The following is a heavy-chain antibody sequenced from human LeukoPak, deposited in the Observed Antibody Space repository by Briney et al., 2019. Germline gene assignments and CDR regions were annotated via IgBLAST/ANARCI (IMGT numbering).Heavy chain of an antibody. J-gene: IGHJ4*02. CDR3: ARYYDSSGYYYFDY. CDR1: GYSISSGSC. CDR2: IYISGST. V-gene: IGHV4-4*07. Sequence: SETLSLTCTVSGYSISSGSCWGWIRQPAGKGLEWIGRIYISGSTNYNPSLKSRVTMSVDTSKNQFSLKLSSVTAADTAVYYCARYYDSSGYYYFDYWGQGTLVTVSS. D-gene: IGHD3-22*01.